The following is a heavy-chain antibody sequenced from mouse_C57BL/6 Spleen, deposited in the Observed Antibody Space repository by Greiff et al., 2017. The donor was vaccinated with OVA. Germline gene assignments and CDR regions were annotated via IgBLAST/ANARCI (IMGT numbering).Heavy chain of an antibody. CDR1: GYTFTSYW. D-gene: IGHD2-5*01. CDR3: AREGYSNYFFAY. J-gene: IGHJ3*01. Sequence: QVQLQQPGAELVRPGSSVKLSCKASGYTFTSYWMDWVKQRPGQGLEWIGNIYPSDSETHYNQKFKDKATLTVDKSSSTAYMQLSSLTSEDSAVYYCAREGYSNYFFAYWGQGTLVTVSA. CDR2: IYPSDSET. V-gene: IGHV1-61*01.